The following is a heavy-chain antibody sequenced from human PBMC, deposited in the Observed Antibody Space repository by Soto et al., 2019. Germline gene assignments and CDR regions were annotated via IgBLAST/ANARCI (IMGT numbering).Heavy chain of an antibody. Sequence: SGPTLVNPTQTLTLTCTVSGFSLSTSGMCVSWIRQPPGKALEWLARIDWDDDKYYSTSLKTRLTISKDTSKNQVVLTMTNMEPVDTAKYYCALGLTMIVHAEYFQHWGQGTLVAVS. V-gene: IGHV2-70*11. CDR2: IDWDDDK. D-gene: IGHD3-22*01. CDR1: GFSLSTSGMC. CDR3: ALGLTMIVHAEYFQH. J-gene: IGHJ1*01.